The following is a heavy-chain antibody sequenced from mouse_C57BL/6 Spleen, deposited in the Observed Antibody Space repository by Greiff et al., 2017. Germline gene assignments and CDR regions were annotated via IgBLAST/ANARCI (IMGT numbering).Heavy chain of an antibody. CDR3: TGSRRSWFAY. J-gene: IGHJ3*01. D-gene: IGHD1-1*01. V-gene: IGHV14-4*01. CDR2: IDPENGDT. Sequence: EVKVEESGAELVRPGASVKLSCTASGFTIKDDYMHWVKQRPDQGLEWIGWIDPENGDTEYASKFQGKATITADTSSNTAYLQLSSLTSEDTAVYYCTGSRRSWFAYWGPGALVTVSA. CDR1: GFTIKDDY.